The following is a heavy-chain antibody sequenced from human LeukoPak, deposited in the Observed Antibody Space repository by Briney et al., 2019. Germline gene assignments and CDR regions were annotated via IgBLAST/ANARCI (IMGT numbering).Heavy chain of an antibody. CDR3: ARDQSSGWYFDY. D-gene: IGHD6-13*01. CDR2: ISSSGSTI. CDR1: GFTFSSYE. Sequence: GGSLRLSCAASGFTFSSYEMNWVRQAPGKGLEWVSYISSSGSTIYYADSVKGRFTISRDNAKNSLYLQMNSLRAEDTAVYYWARDQSSGWYFDYWAQETLFTFSS. V-gene: IGHV3-48*03. J-gene: IGHJ4*02.